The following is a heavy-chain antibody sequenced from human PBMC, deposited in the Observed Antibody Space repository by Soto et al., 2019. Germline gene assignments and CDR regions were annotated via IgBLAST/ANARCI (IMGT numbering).Heavy chain of an antibody. V-gene: IGHV3-15*01. Sequence: EVQLVESGGGLVKPGGSLRLSCAASGFTFSNAWMSWVRQAPGKGLEWVGRIKSKTDGGTTDYAAPVKGRFTISRDDLKNTRYLKMNSLKTEDTAVYYCTTDPGYSSSWRYYYYYGMDVWGQGTTVTVSS. D-gene: IGHD6-13*01. CDR2: IKSKTDGGTT. J-gene: IGHJ6*02. CDR3: TTDPGYSSSWRYYYYYGMDV. CDR1: GFTFSNAW.